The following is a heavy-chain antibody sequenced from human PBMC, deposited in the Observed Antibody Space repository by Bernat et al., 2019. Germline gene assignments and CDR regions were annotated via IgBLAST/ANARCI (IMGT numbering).Heavy chain of an antibody. V-gene: IGHV1-69*04. CDR1: GGTFSSYA. Sequence: QVQLVQSGAEVKKPGSPVKVSCKASGGTFSSYAISWVRQAPGQGLEWMGRIIPILGIANYAQKFQGRVTITADKSTSTAYMELSSLRSEDTAVYYCAHAMVRGPPDYWGQGTLVTVSS. CDR2: IIPILGIA. J-gene: IGHJ4*02. D-gene: IGHD3-10*01. CDR3: AHAMVRGPPDY.